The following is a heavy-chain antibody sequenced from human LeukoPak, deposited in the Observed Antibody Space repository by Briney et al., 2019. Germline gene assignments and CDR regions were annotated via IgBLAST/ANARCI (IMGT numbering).Heavy chain of an antibody. CDR3: ARIYGTTHVDY. Sequence: SETLSLTCTVSGGSISSRSHYWGWIRRPPGKGLEWIGSIYYSGSTYYNASLKSRLTMSVDTPKNQFSLKQTSVTAADTAVYYCARIYGTTHVDYWGQGTLVTVSS. CDR2: IYYSGST. V-gene: IGHV4-39*01. CDR1: GGSISSRSHY. D-gene: IGHD2/OR15-2a*01. J-gene: IGHJ4*02.